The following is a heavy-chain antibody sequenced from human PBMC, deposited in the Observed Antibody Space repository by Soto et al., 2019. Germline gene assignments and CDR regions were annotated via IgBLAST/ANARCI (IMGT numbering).Heavy chain of an antibody. J-gene: IGHJ4*02. CDR1: GGSISSGDFY. D-gene: IGHD4-17*01. Sequence: LSLTCTVSGGSISSGDFYWSWIRQPPGKGLELIGNIYYSGSTYYNPSLRSRAIMSVDTSQNQFSLKLSSLTAADTAVYFCARADDFSDSFDYWGQGALVTVSS. CDR3: ARADDFSDSFDY. CDR2: IYYSGST. V-gene: IGHV4-30-4*01.